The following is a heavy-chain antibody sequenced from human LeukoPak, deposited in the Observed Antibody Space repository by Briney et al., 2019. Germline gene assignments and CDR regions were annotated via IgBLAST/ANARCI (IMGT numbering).Heavy chain of an antibody. V-gene: IGHV3-30*18. Sequence: PGGSLRLSCAASGFTFSSYGMHWVRQAPGKGLEWVAVISYDGSNKYYADSVKGRFTISRDNSKNTLYLQMNSLRAEDTAVYYCAKDRINYGDYSWYFDYWGQGTLVTVSS. CDR3: AKDRINYGDYSWYFDY. J-gene: IGHJ4*02. CDR2: ISYDGSNK. CDR1: GFTFSSYG. D-gene: IGHD4-17*01.